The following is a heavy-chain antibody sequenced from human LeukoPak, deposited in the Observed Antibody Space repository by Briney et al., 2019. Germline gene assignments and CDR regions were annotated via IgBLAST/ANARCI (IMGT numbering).Heavy chain of an antibody. CDR1: GFTFSSYA. Sequence: GGSLRLSCAASGFTFSSYAMSWVRQAPGKGLEWVSAISGSGGSTYYADSVKGRFTISRDNSKNTLYLQMNSLRAEDTAVYYCAKGLVRFLEWAYYFDYRGQGTLVTVSS. CDR2: ISGSGGST. J-gene: IGHJ4*02. D-gene: IGHD3-3*01. V-gene: IGHV3-23*01. CDR3: AKGLVRFLEWAYYFDY.